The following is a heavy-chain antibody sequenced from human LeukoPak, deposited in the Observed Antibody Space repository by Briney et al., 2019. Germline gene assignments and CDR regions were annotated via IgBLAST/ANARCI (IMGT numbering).Heavy chain of an antibody. V-gene: IGHV5-51*01. CDR3: ATVPRIPAVGNTEYFRH. J-gene: IGHJ1*01. CDR1: GYSFTSYW. CDR2: INPGDSDT. Sequence: KSGESLKISCKGSGYSFTSYWIGWVRQMPGKGLEWMGIINPGDSDTRYSPSFQGQVTISVDKSISTAYLQWSSLEAPDTAMYFCATVPRIPAVGNTEYFRHWGQGTLVTVSS. D-gene: IGHD6-13*01.